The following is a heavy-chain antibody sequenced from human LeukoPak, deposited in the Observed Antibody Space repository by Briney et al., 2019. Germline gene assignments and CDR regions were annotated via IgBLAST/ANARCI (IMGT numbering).Heavy chain of an antibody. D-gene: IGHD6-19*01. CDR2: ISYDGSNK. CDR1: GFTFSTFA. Sequence: PGGSLRLSCAASGFTFSTFAMIWVRQAPGKGLEWVAVISYDGSNKYYADSVKGRFTISRDNSKNTLYLQMNSLRAEDTAVYYCAKEGSSGWYRNYYMDVWGKGTTVTVSS. V-gene: IGHV3-30*18. J-gene: IGHJ6*03. CDR3: AKEGSSGWYRNYYMDV.